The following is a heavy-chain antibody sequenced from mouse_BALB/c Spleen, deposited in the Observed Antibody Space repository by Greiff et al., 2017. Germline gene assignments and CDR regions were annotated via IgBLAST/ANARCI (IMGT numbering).Heavy chain of an antibody. CDR1: GYSITSDYA. D-gene: IGHD2-3*01. V-gene: IGHV3-2*02. CDR2: ISYSGST. J-gene: IGHJ3*01. Sequence: EVKLMESGPGLVKPSQSLSLTCTVTGYSITSDYAWNWIRQFPGNKLEWMGYISYSGSTSYNPSLKSRISITRDTSKNQFFLQLNSVTTEDTATYYCARGWLLREFAYWGQGTLVTVSA. CDR3: ARGWLLREFAY.